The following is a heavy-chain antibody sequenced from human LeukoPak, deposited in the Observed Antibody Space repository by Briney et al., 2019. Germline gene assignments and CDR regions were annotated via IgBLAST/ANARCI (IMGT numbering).Heavy chain of an antibody. V-gene: IGHV4-38-2*02. CDR1: GYSISSGYH. CDR2: IYHSGST. CDR3: ARDRGGSSGFYYFDY. D-gene: IGHD6-19*01. Sequence: PSETLSLTCSVSGYSISSGYHWGWIRQPPGKGLEWIGTIYHSGSTYYNPSLKGRVTISVDTSKNQFSLKLSSVTAADTAVYYCARDRGGSSGFYYFDYWGQGTLVTVSS. J-gene: IGHJ4*02.